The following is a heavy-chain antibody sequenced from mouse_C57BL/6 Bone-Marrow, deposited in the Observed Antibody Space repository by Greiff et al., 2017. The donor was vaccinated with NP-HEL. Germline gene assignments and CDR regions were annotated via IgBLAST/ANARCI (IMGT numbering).Heavy chain of an antibody. CDR2: IYPGDGDT. J-gene: IGHJ1*03. CDR1: GYAFSSSW. V-gene: IGHV1-82*01. CDR3: ARSDGYDVGYFDV. D-gene: IGHD2-2*01. Sequence: QVQLQQSGPELVKPGASVKISCKASGYAFSSSWMNWVKQRPGKGLEWIGRIYPGDGDTNYNGKVKGKATLTADKSSSTAYMQLSSLTSEDSAVYFCARSDGYDVGYFDVWGTGTTVTVSS.